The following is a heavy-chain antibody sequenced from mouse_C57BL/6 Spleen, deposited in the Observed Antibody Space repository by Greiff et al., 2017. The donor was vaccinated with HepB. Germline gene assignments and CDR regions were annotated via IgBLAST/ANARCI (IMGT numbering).Heavy chain of an antibody. V-gene: IGHV5-6*01. D-gene: IGHD4-1*01. CDR3: ASLANWGYFDV. J-gene: IGHJ1*03. CDR1: GFTFSSYG. Sequence: VKLVESGGDLVKPGGSLKLSCAASGFTFSSYGMSWVRQTPDKRLEWVATISSGGSYTYYPDSVKGRFTISRDNAKNTLYLQMSSLKSEDTAMYYCASLANWGYFDVWGTGTTVTVSS. CDR2: ISSGGSYT.